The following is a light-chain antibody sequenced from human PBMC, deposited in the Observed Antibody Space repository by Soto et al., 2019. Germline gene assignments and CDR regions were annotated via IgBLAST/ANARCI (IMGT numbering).Light chain of an antibody. Sequence: ALRMTQSPSSLSASTGDRVTITCRASQGISSYLAWYQQKPGKAPKLLIYAASTLQSGVPSRFSGSGSGTDFTLTISCLQSEDFATYYCQQYYSYPSTFGQGTKVEIK. CDR1: QGISSY. V-gene: IGKV1-8*01. CDR3: QQYYSYPST. J-gene: IGKJ1*01. CDR2: AAS.